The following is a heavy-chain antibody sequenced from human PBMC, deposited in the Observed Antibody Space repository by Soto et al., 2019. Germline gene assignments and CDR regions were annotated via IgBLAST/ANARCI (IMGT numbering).Heavy chain of an antibody. CDR3: APGPGGYDRRGGYDY. V-gene: IGHV3-23*01. Sequence: EVQLLESGGGLVQPGGSLRLSCAASGFTFSSYAMSWVRQAPGKGLEWVSAISGSGGSTYYADSVKGRFTISRDNSKNTLYRQVNSLRAEDTAVYYSAPGPGGYDRRGGYDYWGQGTLVTVSS. J-gene: IGHJ4*02. CDR1: GFTFSSYA. CDR2: ISGSGGST. D-gene: IGHD5-12*01.